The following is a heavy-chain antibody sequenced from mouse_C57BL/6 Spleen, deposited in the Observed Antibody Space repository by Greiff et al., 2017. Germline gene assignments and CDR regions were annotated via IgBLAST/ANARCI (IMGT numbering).Heavy chain of an antibody. Sequence: QVQLQQPGAELVMPGASVKLSCKASGYTFTSYWMHWVKQRPGQGLEWIGEIDPSDSYTNYNQKFKGKATLTVDKSSSTAYMQLSSLTSEDSAVYYCAGTYSKAMDYWGQGTSVTVSS. CDR2: IDPSDSYT. J-gene: IGHJ4*01. CDR1: GYTFTSYW. CDR3: AGTYSKAMDY. D-gene: IGHD2-5*01. V-gene: IGHV1-69*01.